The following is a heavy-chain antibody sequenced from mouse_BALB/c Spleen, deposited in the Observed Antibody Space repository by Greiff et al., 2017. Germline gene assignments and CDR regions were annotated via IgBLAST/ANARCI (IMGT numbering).Heavy chain of an antibody. CDR2: ISSGGSYT. D-gene: IGHD2-12*01. Sequence: EVNVVESGGGLVKPGGSLKLSCAASGFTFSSYAMSWVRQSPEKRLEWVAEISSGGSYTYYPDTVTGRFTISRDNAKNTLYLEMSSLRSEDTAMYYCARRGYRDYFDYWGQGTTLTVSS. V-gene: IGHV5-9-4*01. CDR3: ARRGYRDYFDY. CDR1: GFTFSSYA. J-gene: IGHJ2*01.